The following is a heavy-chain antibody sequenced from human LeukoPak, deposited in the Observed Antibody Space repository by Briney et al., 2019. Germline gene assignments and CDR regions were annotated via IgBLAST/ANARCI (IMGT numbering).Heavy chain of an antibody. J-gene: IGHJ6*03. CDR1: GGSISSYY. D-gene: IGHD4-17*01. CDR3: ARALVTTRWVYYYYMDV. Sequence: PSETLFLTCTVTGGSISSYYWSWIRQPAGKGLEWIGRIYTSGSTNYNPSLKSRVTMSVDTSKNQFSLKLSSVTAADTAVYYCARALVTTRWVYYYYMDVWGKGTTVTVSS. CDR2: IYTSGST. V-gene: IGHV4-4*07.